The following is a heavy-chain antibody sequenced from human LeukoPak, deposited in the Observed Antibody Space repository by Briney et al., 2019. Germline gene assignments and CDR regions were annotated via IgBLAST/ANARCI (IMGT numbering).Heavy chain of an antibody. D-gene: IGHD3-3*01. CDR2: ISGSGSTI. CDR1: GFTFSDYY. V-gene: IGHV3-11*04. J-gene: IGHJ4*02. CDR3: ARERGYDSWSGSRVLFDC. Sequence: PGGSLRLSCAASGFTFSDYYMSWIRQAPGKGLEWVSYISGSGSTIKYADSVKGRFTISRDNAKNSLYLQMNSLRAEDTAVYYCARERGYDSWSGSRVLFDCWGQGTLVTVSS.